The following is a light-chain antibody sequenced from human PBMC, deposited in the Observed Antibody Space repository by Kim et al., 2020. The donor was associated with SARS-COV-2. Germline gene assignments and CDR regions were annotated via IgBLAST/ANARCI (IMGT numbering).Light chain of an antibody. Sequence: VPISCTWSSSNRGAGYGVHWYQQLPGTAPKLLIYNTSYRPSGVPDRFSGSKSGTSASLAITGLQAEDEADYYCQSYDSSLSGSSVFGTGTQLTVL. CDR1: SSNRGAGYG. CDR3: QSYDSSLSGSSV. J-gene: IGLJ1*01. CDR2: NTS. V-gene: IGLV1-40*01.